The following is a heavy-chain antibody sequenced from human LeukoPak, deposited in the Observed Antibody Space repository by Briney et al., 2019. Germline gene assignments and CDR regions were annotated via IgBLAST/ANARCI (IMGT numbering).Heavy chain of an antibody. CDR1: GGSFSGYD. V-gene: IGHV4-34*01. CDR2: IKHSGST. J-gene: IGHJ4*02. D-gene: IGHD3-16*02. CDR3: ARGSCWGLHLGELSFPYFVY. Sequence: SETLSLTCAVYGGSFSGYDWSWIRQPPGKGLEWIGEIKHSGSTNYNPALKRRGTISVDTSKNQFSLQLSSVTVAATAVYYCARGSCWGLHLGELSFPYFVYWRQGPLVRVSS.